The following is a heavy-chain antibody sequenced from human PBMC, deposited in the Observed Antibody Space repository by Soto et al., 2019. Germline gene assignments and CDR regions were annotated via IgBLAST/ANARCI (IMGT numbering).Heavy chain of an antibody. V-gene: IGHV4-34*01. Sequence: QVQLQQWGAGLLKPSETLSLTCAVYGGSFSGYYWSWIRQPPGKGLEWIGEINHSGSTNYNPSLKSRVTISVDTSKNQFSLKLSSVTAADTAVYYCARQGIAARPPHFDYWGQGTLVTVSS. CDR2: INHSGST. CDR3: ARQGIAARPPHFDY. J-gene: IGHJ4*02. D-gene: IGHD6-6*01. CDR1: GGSFSGYY.